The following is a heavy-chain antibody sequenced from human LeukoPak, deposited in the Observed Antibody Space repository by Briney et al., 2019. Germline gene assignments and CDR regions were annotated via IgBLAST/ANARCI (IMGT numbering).Heavy chain of an antibody. CDR1: GFTFTSSA. J-gene: IGHJ3*02. Sequence: ASVKVSCKASGFTFTSSAVQWVRQARGQRLEWIGWIVVGSGNTNYAQKFQERVTITRDMSTSTAYMELSSLRSEDTAVYYCAADWGSGWYRAFDIWGQGTMVTVSS. CDR3: AADWGSGWYRAFDI. D-gene: IGHD6-19*01. CDR2: IVVGSGNT. V-gene: IGHV1-58*01.